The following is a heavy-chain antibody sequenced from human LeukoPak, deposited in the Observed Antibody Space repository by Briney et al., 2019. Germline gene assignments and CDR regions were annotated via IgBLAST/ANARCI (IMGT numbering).Heavy chain of an antibody. D-gene: IGHD6-19*01. Sequence: GGSLRLSCAASGFTFNSYAMTWIRQAPGQGLEWVSVISGSGATTYYADSVKGRFTISRDTSKNTLYLQMNSLRAEDTAVYYCAKDVSYSSGWYRTNWFDPWGQGTLVTVSS. CDR1: GFTFNSYA. J-gene: IGHJ5*02. CDR3: AKDVSYSSGWYRTNWFDP. V-gene: IGHV3-23*01. CDR2: ISGSGATT.